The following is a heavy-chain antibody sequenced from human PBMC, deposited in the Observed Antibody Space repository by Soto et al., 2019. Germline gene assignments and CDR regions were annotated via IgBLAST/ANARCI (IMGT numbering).Heavy chain of an antibody. CDR1: GFTVRSNH. D-gene: IGHD7-27*01. CDR2: IYSDDTT. Sequence: PGGSLRLSCAASGFTVRSNHMSWVRQAPGRGLEWVSTIYSDDTTSYADSAKGRFTISRDNSKNTLSLQMNSLRAEDRAVYYCARLSGGPRYWGQGTMVTVSS. CDR3: ARLSGGPRY. V-gene: IGHV3-53*01. J-gene: IGHJ4*02.